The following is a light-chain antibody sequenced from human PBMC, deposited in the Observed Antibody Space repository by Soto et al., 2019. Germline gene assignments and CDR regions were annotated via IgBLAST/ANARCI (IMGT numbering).Light chain of an antibody. CDR1: QSVSSS. CDR2: DAS. Sequence: EIVLTQSPGTLSLSPGERATLSCRASQSVSSSLAWYQQKPGQSPRLVIYDASNRATGSPARFSGSGSGTDFTRTISSLQPDDFATYYRQQYNSYSWTFGQGTKVDIK. V-gene: IGKV3-11*01. CDR3: QQYNSYSWT. J-gene: IGKJ1*01.